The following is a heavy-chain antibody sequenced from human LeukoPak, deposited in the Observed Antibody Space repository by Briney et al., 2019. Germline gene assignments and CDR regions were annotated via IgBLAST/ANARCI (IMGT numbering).Heavy chain of an antibody. V-gene: IGHV4-38-2*01. J-gene: IGHJ4*02. CDR2: IFRSGST. D-gene: IGHD2-15*01. CDR1: GYSISSGYY. Sequence: SETLSLTCAVSGYSISSGYYWGWIRQPPGKGLEWIGSIFRSGSTHYHPSLKSRVTISVDTSKNQFSLELSSVTAADTAVYYCARHAYCSGGSCPDFWGQGTLVTVSS. CDR3: ARHAYCSGGSCPDF.